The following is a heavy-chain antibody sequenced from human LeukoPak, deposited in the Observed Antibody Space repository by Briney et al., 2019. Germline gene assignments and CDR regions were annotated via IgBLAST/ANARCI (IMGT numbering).Heavy chain of an antibody. Sequence: GGSLRLSCAVSGFTFSIYEMNWVRQAPGKGLEWVSNIGSSGTTIYYADSVKGRFTISRDNARNSLYLQMNSLRVEDTAVYYCALLAVASDFDYWGQGALVTVSS. CDR2: IGSSGTTI. V-gene: IGHV3-48*03. D-gene: IGHD6-19*01. J-gene: IGHJ4*02. CDR1: GFTFSIYE. CDR3: ALLAVASDFDY.